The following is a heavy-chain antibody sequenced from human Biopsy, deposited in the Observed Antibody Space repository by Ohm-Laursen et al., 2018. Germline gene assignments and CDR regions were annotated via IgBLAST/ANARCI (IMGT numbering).Heavy chain of an antibody. Sequence: GSLRLSCTASGFSFSDYHMRWIRQAPGRGLEWVSYISGGGTIYYGDYMKGRVTISRDNAKNSLYLQMHSLRAECSAVYYCTRDTRWSPYSMDVWGQGTTVTVSS. CDR1: GFSFSDYH. CDR3: TRDTRWSPYSMDV. J-gene: IGHJ6*02. CDR2: ISGGGTI. V-gene: IGHV3-11*01. D-gene: IGHD4-23*01.